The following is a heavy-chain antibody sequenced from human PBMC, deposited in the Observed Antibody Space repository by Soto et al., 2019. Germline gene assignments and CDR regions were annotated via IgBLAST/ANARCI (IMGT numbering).Heavy chain of an antibody. CDR2: IWYDGSNK. Sequence: QVQLVESGGGVVQPGRSLRLSCAASGFTFSNYGMHWVRQAPGKGLEWVAVIWYDGSNKYYADSVKGRFTISRDNSKNTLYLQMNSLRAEDTAVYYCARDAPTRTMRITYDMDVWGQGTTVTVSS. D-gene: IGHD1-7*01. CDR1: GFTFSNYG. J-gene: IGHJ6*02. V-gene: IGHV3-33*01. CDR3: ARDAPTRTMRITYDMDV.